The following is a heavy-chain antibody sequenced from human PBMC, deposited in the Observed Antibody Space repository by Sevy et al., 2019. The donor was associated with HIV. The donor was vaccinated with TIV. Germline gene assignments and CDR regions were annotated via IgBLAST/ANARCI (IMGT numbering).Heavy chain of an antibody. CDR2: ISSGSSYI. Sequence: GGSLRLSCAASGFTFSNYFINWVRQAPGKGLEWVSSISSGSSYILYADSVKGRFTISRDNAKNSLYLHMNSLRAEDTAVYYCARRDYYGSLYYFDYWGTGTLVTVSS. J-gene: IGHJ4*02. CDR3: ARRDYYGSLYYFDY. V-gene: IGHV3-21*01. CDR1: GFTFSNYF. D-gene: IGHD3-10*01.